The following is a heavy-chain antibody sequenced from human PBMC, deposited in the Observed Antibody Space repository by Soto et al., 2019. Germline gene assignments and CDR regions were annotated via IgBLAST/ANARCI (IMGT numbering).Heavy chain of an antibody. Sequence: SETLSLTCAVYGGSFSGYYWSWIRQPPGKGLEWIGEINHSGSTNYNPSLKSRVTISVDTSKNQFSLKLSSVTTADTAVYYCARGRNDPRGYYGSGSYPDYYYYMDVWGKGTTVTVSS. CDR2: INHSGST. J-gene: IGHJ6*03. CDR1: GGSFSGYY. CDR3: ARGRNDPRGYYGSGSYPDYYYYMDV. V-gene: IGHV4-34*01. D-gene: IGHD3-10*01.